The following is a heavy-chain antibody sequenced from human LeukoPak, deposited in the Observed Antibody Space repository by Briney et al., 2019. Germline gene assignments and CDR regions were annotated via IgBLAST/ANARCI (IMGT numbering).Heavy chain of an antibody. D-gene: IGHD3-10*01. CDR3: ARGFGEFLTGQNGMDV. CDR1: GGSISSGGYY. Sequence: PSQTLSLTCTVSGGSISSGGYYWSWIRQPPGKGLEWIGYIYYSGSTNYNPSLKSRVTISVDTSKNQFSLKLSSVTAADTAVYYCARGFGEFLTGQNGMDVWGQGTTVTVSS. J-gene: IGHJ6*02. CDR2: IYYSGST. V-gene: IGHV4-61*08.